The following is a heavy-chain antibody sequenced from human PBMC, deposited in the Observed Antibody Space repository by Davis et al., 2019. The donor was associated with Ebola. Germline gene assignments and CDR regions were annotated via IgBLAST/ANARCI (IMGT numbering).Heavy chain of an antibody. J-gene: IGHJ5*02. V-gene: IGHV4-59*01. CDR3: TKDGGRS. Sequence: PSETLSLTCTVSGGPLTNNYWSWIRQPPGKRLEWLGYINYIGYTNYNPSVKSRVTISIDTSKGQFSLKLTSATAADTAVYYCTKDGGRSWGQGTLVTVSS. CDR1: GGPLTNNY. CDR2: INYIGYT. D-gene: IGHD3-16*01.